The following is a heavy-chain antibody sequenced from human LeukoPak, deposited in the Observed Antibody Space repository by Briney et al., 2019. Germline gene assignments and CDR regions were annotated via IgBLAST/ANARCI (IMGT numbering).Heavy chain of an antibody. V-gene: IGHV5-51*01. J-gene: IGHJ5*02. CDR1: GYSFTSYW. CDR3: ARSSCSGGSCYSTNWFDP. CDR2: IYPGDSDT. D-gene: IGHD2-15*01. Sequence: GESLKISCKGSGYSFTSYWIGWVRQMPGKGLEWMGIIYPGDSDTRYSPSFQGQVTISADKSISTAYLQWSSLKASDTAMYYCARSSCSGGSCYSTNWFDPWGQGTLVTASS.